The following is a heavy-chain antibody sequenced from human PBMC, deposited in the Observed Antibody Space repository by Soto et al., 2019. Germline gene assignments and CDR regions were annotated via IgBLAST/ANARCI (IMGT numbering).Heavy chain of an antibody. D-gene: IGHD1-1*01. CDR1: GASISGFY. V-gene: IGHV4-4*07. J-gene: IGHJ5*02. CDR2: IYATGTT. Sequence: PSETLSLTCTVSGASISGFYWSWIRKSAGKGLEWIGRIYATGTTDYNPSLKSRVMMSVDTSKKQFSLKLRSVTAADTAVYYCVRDGTKTLREWFDPWGQGMSVTVSS. CDR3: VRDGTKTLREWFDP.